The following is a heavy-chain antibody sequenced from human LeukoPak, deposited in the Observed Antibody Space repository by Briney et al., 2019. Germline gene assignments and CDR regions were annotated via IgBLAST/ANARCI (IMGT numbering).Heavy chain of an antibody. Sequence: GASVKVSCKASGYTFTSYDINWVRQATGQGLEWMGWMNPNSGNTGYAQKFQGRVTITRNTSISTAYMELSSLRSEDTAVYYCARAQSPYYDYVWGSYSLYYYYYYMDVWGKGTTVTVSS. CDR3: ARAQSPYYDYVWGSYSLYYYYYYMDV. CDR2: MNPNSGNT. D-gene: IGHD3-16*01. V-gene: IGHV1-8*03. CDR1: GYTFTSYD. J-gene: IGHJ6*03.